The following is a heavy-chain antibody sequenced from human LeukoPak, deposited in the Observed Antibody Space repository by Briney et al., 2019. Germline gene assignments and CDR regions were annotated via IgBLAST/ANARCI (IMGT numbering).Heavy chain of an antibody. Sequence: KASETLSLTCTVSGYFIRSGFYWGWIRQPPGKGLEWIGYIYYSGSTNYNPSLKSRVTISGDTSKNQFSLKLRSVTAADTAVYYCASRPLVLMVYGLGNWFDPWGQGTLVTVSS. J-gene: IGHJ5*02. CDR1: GYFIRSGFY. D-gene: IGHD2-8*01. V-gene: IGHV4-61*01. CDR2: IYYSGST. CDR3: ASRPLVLMVYGLGNWFDP.